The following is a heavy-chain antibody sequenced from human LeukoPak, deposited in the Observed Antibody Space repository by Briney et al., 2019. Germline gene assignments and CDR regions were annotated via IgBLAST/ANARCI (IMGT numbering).Heavy chain of an antibody. V-gene: IGHV4-34*01. CDR1: GGSFSGYY. CDR3: ARGYEDIVVVVAATGRYYYYYYMDV. Sequence: PSETLSLTCAVYGGSFSGYYWSWIRQPPGKGLEWSGEINHSGSTNYNPSLKSRVTISVDTSKNQFSLKLSSVTAADTAVYYCARGYEDIVVVVAATGRYYYYYYMDVWGKGTTVTVSS. D-gene: IGHD2-15*01. J-gene: IGHJ6*03. CDR2: INHSGST.